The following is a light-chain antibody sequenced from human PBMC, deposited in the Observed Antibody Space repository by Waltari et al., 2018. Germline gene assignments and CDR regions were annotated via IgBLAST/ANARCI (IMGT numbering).Light chain of an antibody. Sequence: DKVTRTGRARQGIISWWGWYQQKPGTAPKLLIYNASTLERGCPSRFSGSGSGTEFTLTINSLQPDDFATYYCQQNNGYWTFGQGTKVEIK. CDR1: QGIISW. CDR2: NAS. CDR3: QQNNGYWT. J-gene: IGKJ1*01. V-gene: IGKV1-5*03.